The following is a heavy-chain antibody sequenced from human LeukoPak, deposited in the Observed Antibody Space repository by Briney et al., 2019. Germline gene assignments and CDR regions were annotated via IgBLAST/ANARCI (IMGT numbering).Heavy chain of an antibody. D-gene: IGHD1-26*01. CDR2: IRYDGSDK. V-gene: IGHV3-30*02. CDR3: AKDRVGATTYPGLFSYFDY. CDR1: GFTFSSYG. Sequence: PGGSLRLSCAASGFTFSSYGMHWVRQAPGKGLEWVSFIRYDGSDKYYADSVKGRFTISRDYSKNTVYLQMNSLRAEDTAVYYCAKDRVGATTYPGLFSYFDYWGQGTLVTVSS. J-gene: IGHJ4*02.